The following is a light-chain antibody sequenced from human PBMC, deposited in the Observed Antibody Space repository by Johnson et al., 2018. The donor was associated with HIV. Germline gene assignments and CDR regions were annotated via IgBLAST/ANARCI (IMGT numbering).Light chain of an antibody. Sequence: QSVLTQPPSMSAAPGQRVTISCSGSSSNIGNNYVSWYQQVPGAAPKLLIYDNNKRPSGIPDRFSGSKSGTSANLGITGLQTGDEADYYCGTWDSSLSAYVFGTGTKVTVL. CDR2: DNN. CDR3: GTWDSSLSAYV. CDR1: SSNIGNNY. J-gene: IGLJ1*01. V-gene: IGLV1-51*01.